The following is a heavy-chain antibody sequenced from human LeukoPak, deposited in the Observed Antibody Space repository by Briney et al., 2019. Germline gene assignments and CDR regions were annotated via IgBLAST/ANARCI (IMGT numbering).Heavy chain of an antibody. Sequence: RGGSLRLSCAASGFTFSTCEMHWVRQAPGKGLEWASYMSSTGDIIYYADSVKGRFTISRDNAKNSLYLQMDSLRAEDTAVYYCARDDGGRHTSSLDYWGQGTLGAVSS. V-gene: IGHV3-48*03. CDR2: MSSTGDII. CDR3: ARDDGGRHTSSLDY. CDR1: GFTFSTCE. D-gene: IGHD6-6*01. J-gene: IGHJ4*02.